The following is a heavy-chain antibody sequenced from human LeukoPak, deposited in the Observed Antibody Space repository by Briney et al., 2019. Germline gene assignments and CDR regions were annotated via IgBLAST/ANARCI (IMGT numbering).Heavy chain of an antibody. CDR1: GFTLSRHA. V-gene: IGHV3-23*01. J-gene: IGHJ4*02. CDR2: ISGSGGST. Sequence: PGGSLRLSCAASGFTLSRHAMSCVRQAPGKGLEWVSYISGSGGSTYYADSVKGRFTISRDNSKNTLYLQMNSLRAEDTAVYYCATAPRGGYYFDYCGGEPLVTASS. CDR3: ATAPRGGYYFDY. D-gene: IGHD6-25*01.